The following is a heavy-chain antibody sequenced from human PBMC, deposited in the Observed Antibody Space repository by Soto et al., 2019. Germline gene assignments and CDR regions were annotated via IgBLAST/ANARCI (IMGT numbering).Heavy chain of an antibody. Sequence: QVQLVDSGGGVVQPGRSLRLSCTVSGFTFSKYAIHWVRQAPGKGLELVAVMSYDGSNEYYADSVKGRFTISRDNSKNTSYLQMNSLRFEDTAVYYCATAWDYYGSQEAWGQGTMVTVSS. V-gene: IGHV3-30-3*01. CDR1: GFTFSKYA. D-gene: IGHD3-10*01. J-gene: IGHJ3*01. CDR2: MSYDGSNE. CDR3: ATAWDYYGSQEA.